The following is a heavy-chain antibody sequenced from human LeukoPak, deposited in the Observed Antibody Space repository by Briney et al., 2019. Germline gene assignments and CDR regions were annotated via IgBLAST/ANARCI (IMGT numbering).Heavy chain of an antibody. J-gene: IGHJ4*02. V-gene: IGHV3-74*01. CDR2: INSDGSRT. CDR1: GFNFSSSW. CDR3: ARDKPHYYDSSGYGY. Sequence: GGSLRLSCAASGFNFSSSWMHWVRQPPGKGLVWVSRINSDGSRTTYADSVKGRFTISRDNAKNTVYLHMNSLRVDDTAMYYCARDKPHYYDSSGYGYWGQGTPVTVSS. D-gene: IGHD3-22*01.